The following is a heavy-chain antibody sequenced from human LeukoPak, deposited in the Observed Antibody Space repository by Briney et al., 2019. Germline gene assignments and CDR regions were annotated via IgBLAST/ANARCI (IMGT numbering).Heavy chain of an antibody. CDR2: ISAYNGDT. CDR3: CGHLREQWLAPALGY. J-gene: IGHJ4*02. D-gene: IGHD6-19*01. Sequence: GASVKVSCKASGYTFTNYGISWVGQAPAQGREGMGWISAYNGDTNYSHTPQGRVTMITATSTTTVYMVLRSLRSDAPAVSYCCGHLREQWLAPALGYWGQGTLVTVSA. CDR1: GYTFTNYG. V-gene: IGHV1-18*01.